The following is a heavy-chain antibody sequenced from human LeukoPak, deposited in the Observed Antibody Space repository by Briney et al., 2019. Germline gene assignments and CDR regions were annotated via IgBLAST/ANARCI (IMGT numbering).Heavy chain of an antibody. V-gene: IGHV3-48*02. CDR1: GFTFSTYS. D-gene: IGHD4-23*01. CDR2: ISSSSGII. J-gene: IGHJ4*02. Sequence: GGSLRLSCAASGFTFSTYSLNWVRQAPGKGLEWVSYISSSSGIIYADSVKGRCTVSRDNAKNSLYLQMNSLRDGDTGVYYCAFQDGGIVYWGQGTLVTVSS. CDR3: AFQDGGIVY.